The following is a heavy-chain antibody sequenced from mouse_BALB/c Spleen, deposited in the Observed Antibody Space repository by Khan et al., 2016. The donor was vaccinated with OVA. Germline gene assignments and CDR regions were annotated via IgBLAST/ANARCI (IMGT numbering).Heavy chain of an antibody. V-gene: IGHV2-6-5*01. Sequence: QVQLKESGPGLVAPSQNLSITCTVSGFSLSDYGVSWIRQPPGKGLERLGVIWGGGSTYYNSALKSRLRISKDNSKSQVFLKMISLQSDDTAMFYCAKGIWSYYYTLDYWGQGTSVTVSS. J-gene: IGHJ4*01. CDR1: GFSLSDYG. CDR2: IWGGGST. CDR3: AKGIWSYYYTLDY.